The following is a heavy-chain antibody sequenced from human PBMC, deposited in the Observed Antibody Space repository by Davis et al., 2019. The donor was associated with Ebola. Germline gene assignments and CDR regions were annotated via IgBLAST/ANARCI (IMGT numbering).Heavy chain of an antibody. Sequence: ASVKVSCKASGYTFTSYDINWVRQAPGQGLEWMGWITAYNGQTRYGQRFQGRITTTTDTSTSTAYMELRSLRSEDTAVYYCARGHASRITIFGVVIDYFDYWGQGTLVTVSS. J-gene: IGHJ4*02. CDR2: ITAYNGQT. V-gene: IGHV1-18*01. D-gene: IGHD3-3*01. CDR3: ARGHASRITIFGVVIDYFDY. CDR1: GYTFTSYD.